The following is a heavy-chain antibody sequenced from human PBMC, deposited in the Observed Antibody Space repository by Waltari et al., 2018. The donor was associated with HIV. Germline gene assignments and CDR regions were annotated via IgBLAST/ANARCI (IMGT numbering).Heavy chain of an antibody. CDR2: IYSGGST. CDR3: ARDPRSSGYYGMDV. CDR1: GFTISEHY. V-gene: IGHV3-53*01. Sequence: EVQLVESGGGLIEPGGSLRLSCAASGFTISEHYMSWVRQAPGKGLEWVSVIYSGGSTYYADSVKGRFTISRDNSKNTLSLHMNSLRAEDTAVYYCARDPRSSGYYGMDVWGQGATVTVSS. D-gene: IGHD1-26*01. J-gene: IGHJ6*02.